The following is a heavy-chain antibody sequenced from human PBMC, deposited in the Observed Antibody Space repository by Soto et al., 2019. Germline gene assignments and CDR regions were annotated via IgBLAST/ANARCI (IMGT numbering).Heavy chain of an antibody. V-gene: IGHV1-2*02. Sequence: QVQLVQSGAEMKRPGASVKVSCKASGYTFTDTFIHWVRQAPGQRPEWLGWINPNLGNTHYSRKFQGRVTLTRVTSVTTVYMELAGLESDDSAFYFCARTLPTTVVGFDYWCQGTLVTVSS. J-gene: IGHJ4*02. D-gene: IGHD1-1*01. CDR3: ARTLPTTVVGFDY. CDR2: INPNLGNT. CDR1: GYTFTDTF.